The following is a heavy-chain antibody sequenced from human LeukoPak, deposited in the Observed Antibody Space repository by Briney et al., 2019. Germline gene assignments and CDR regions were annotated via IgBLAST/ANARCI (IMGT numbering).Heavy chain of an antibody. CDR2: INHSGST. J-gene: IGHJ3*02. Sequence: SETLSLTCAVYGGSFSGYYWSWIRQPPGKGLEWIGEINHSGSTNYNPSLKSRVTISVDTSKNQFSLKLSSVTAADTAVYYCARLRLRFQPFDIWGQGTMVTVSS. D-gene: IGHD5-12*01. CDR3: ARLRLRFQPFDI. V-gene: IGHV4-34*01. CDR1: GGSFSGYY.